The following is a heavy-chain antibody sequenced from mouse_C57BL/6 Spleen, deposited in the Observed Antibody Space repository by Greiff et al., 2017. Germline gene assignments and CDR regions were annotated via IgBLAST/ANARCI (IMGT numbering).Heavy chain of an antibody. V-gene: IGHV5-17*01. J-gene: IGHJ1*03. CDR3: AGSSSENWYFDV. CDR2: ISSGSSTI. Sequence: EVQLQESGGGLVKPGGSLKLSCAASGFTFSDYGMHWVRQAPEKGLEWVAYISSGSSTIYYADTVKGRFTISSDNAKNTLFLQMTSLRSEDTAMYYCAGSSSENWYFDVWGTGTTVTVSS. CDR1: GFTFSDYG. D-gene: IGHD1-1*01.